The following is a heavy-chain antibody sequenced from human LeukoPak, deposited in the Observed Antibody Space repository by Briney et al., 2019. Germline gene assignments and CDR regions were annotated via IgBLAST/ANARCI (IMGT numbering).Heavy chain of an antibody. Sequence: ASVKVSCKASGGTFSSHAISWVRQAPGQGLEWMGGIIPIFGTANYAQKFQGRVTITADKSTSTAYMELSSLRSEDTAVYYCARVGSYSSSSDVWGQGTTVTVSS. V-gene: IGHV1-69*06. CDR3: ARVGSYSSSSDV. CDR2: IIPIFGTA. D-gene: IGHD6-6*01. J-gene: IGHJ6*02. CDR1: GGTFSSHA.